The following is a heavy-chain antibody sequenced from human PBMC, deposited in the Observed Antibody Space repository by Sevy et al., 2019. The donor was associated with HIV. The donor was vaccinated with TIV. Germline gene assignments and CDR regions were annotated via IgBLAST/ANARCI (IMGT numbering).Heavy chain of an antibody. CDR3: AGGDTSMITDLDY. Sequence: GGCLRLSCAASGLTLTTTGMSWVRQAPGKGLEWVAGVTSDGTTYYADSVRDRFTVSRDNSKNTLYLQLNSLRVDDTAVFYCAGGDTSMITDLDYWGQGTLVTVSS. CDR1: GLTLTTTG. CDR2: VTSDGTT. D-gene: IGHD3-16*01. V-gene: IGHV3-23*01. J-gene: IGHJ4*02.